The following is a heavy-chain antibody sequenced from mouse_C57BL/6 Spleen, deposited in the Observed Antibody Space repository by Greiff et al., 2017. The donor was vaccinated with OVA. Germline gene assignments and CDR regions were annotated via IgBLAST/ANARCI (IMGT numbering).Heavy chain of an antibody. CDR2: ISDGGSYT. Sequence: EVKLVESGGGLVKPGGSLKLSCAASGFTFSSYAMSWVRQTPEKRLEWVATISDGGSYTYYPDNVKGRFTISRDNAKNNLYLQMSHLKSEDTAMYYCARNPSYDGYYLAWFAYWGQGTLVTVSA. J-gene: IGHJ3*01. CDR1: GFTFSSYA. V-gene: IGHV5-4*03. CDR3: ARNPSYDGYYLAWFAY. D-gene: IGHD2-3*01.